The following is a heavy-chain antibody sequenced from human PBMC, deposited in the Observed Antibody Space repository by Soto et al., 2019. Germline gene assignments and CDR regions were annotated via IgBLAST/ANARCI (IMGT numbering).Heavy chain of an antibody. CDR2: ISGSGGST. CDR1: GFTFSSYA. J-gene: IGHJ4*02. D-gene: IGHD3-10*01. V-gene: IGHV3-23*01. Sequence: GGSLRLSCAASGFTFSSYAMSWFRQAPGKGLEWVSAISGSGGSTYYADSVKGRFTISRDNSKNTLYLQMNSLRAEDTAVYYCAKVLGPGITMVRGFDYWGQETLVTVSS. CDR3: AKVLGPGITMVRGFDY.